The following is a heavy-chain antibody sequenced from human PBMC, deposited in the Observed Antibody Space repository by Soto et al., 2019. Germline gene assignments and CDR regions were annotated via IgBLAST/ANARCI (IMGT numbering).Heavy chain of an antibody. J-gene: IGHJ3*02. CDR1: GGPFNNHA. Sequence: QVQLVQSGAEVKKPGSSVKVSCKTSGGPFNNHAINWVRQAPGQGLEWVGLVIPTLATADYAQKFQGRVTMTADEATNTAYMERSSLRSDDTGVYYCASDYGEIDAFEICGQGTLVTVSS. CDR3: ASDYGEIDAFEI. D-gene: IGHD4-17*01. V-gene: IGHV1-69*01. CDR2: VIPTLATA.